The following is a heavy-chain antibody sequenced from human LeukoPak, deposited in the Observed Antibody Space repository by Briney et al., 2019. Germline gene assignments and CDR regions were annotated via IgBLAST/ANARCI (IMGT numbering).Heavy chain of an antibody. D-gene: IGHD6-13*01. CDR2: INPNSGGT. J-gene: IGHJ4*02. V-gene: IGHV1-2*02. CDR1: GYTFTGYF. Sequence: GASVKVSCKASGYTFTGYFMHWVRQAPGQGLEWIGWINPNSGGTNYAQKFQGRVTMTRDTSISTAYMELSRLRSDDTAVYYCARVHGTYSRSFPGYWGQGTLVTVSS. CDR3: ARVHGTYSRSFPGY.